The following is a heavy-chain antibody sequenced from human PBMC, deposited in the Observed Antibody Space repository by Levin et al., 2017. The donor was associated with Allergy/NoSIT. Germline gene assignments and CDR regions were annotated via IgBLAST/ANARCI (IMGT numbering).Heavy chain of an antibody. CDR3: ALYSSSSSLDY. D-gene: IGHD6-6*01. CDR1: GYTFNSFY. V-gene: IGHV1-46*02. CDR2: TNPTGGDT. Sequence: ASVKVSCTTSGYTFNSFYIHWVRQAPGQGLEWMGLTNPTGGDTTYAQKFQGRVTMTTDTSTRTVYMKLSSLRFDDTAVYFCALYSSSSSLDYWGQGTLVTVSS. J-gene: IGHJ4*02.